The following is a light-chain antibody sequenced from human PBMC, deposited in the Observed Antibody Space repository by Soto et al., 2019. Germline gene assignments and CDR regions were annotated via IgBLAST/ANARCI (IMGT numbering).Light chain of an antibody. V-gene: IGKV1-5*03. J-gene: IGKJ1*01. CDR3: QHYNSYSEA. CDR2: KAS. Sequence: DIPMTQSPSTLSGSVVDRVTIXCRASQTISSWLAWYQQKPGKAPKLLIYKASTLKSGVPSRFSGSGSGTEFTLTISSLQPDDFATYYCQHYNSYSEAFGQGTKVDIK. CDR1: QTISSW.